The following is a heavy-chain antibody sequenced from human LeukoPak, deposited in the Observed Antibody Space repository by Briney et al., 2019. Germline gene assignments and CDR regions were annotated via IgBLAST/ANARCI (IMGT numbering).Heavy chain of an antibody. CDR2: IYYTGTT. J-gene: IGHJ6*03. V-gene: IGHV4-59*01. CDR1: GGSIGTYY. CDR3: ARDPVGGTEARTYYDILTGYWYNYYYYYMDV. Sequence: PSETLSLTCSVSGGSIGTYYWTWIRQPPGKGLEWIGYIYYTGTTNYNPSLKSRLTISVDTSNNQFSLKLTSVTAADTAVYYCARDPVGGTEARTYYDILTGYWYNYYYYYMDVWGKGTTVTISS. D-gene: IGHD3-9*01.